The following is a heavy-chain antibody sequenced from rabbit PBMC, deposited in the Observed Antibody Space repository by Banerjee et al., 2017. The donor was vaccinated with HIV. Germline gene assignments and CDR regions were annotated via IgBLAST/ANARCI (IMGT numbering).Heavy chain of an antibody. V-gene: IGHV1S40*01. CDR2: IDAGDSGDT. CDR3: ARDQAGSTGYAYGNFNL. J-gene: IGHJ4*01. D-gene: IGHD6-1*01. CDR1: GFSFSDSYY. Sequence: QSLEESGGDLVQPGASLTLTCTASGFSFSDSYYMCWVRQAPGKGPEWIGCIDAGDSGDTIYASWAKGRFTISKTSSSTVTLQMTSLTAADTATYFCARDQAGSTGYAYGNFNLWGPGTLVTVS.